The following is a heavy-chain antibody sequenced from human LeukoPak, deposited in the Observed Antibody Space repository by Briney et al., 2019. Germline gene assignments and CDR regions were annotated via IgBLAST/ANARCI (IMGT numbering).Heavy chain of an antibody. CDR3: ARAGTTGDFDY. CDR2: IYSGGGT. D-gene: IGHD4-11*01. CDR1: GFTVSSNY. V-gene: IGHV3-53*01. Sequence: GGSLRLSCAASGFTVSSNYMSWVRQAPGKGLEWVSVIYSGGGTYYADSVKGRFTISRDNSKNTLYLRMNSLRAEDTAVYYCARAGTTGDFDYWGQGTLVTVSS. J-gene: IGHJ4*02.